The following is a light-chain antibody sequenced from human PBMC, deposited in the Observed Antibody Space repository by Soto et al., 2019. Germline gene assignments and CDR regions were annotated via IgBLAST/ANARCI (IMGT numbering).Light chain of an antibody. Sequence: EVVMRQSPATLSVSPGETATLSCRASQSVSNKLAWYQQRPGQAPRLLIYAADTRATGIPDRFSGSGSGREFTLTISSLHSEDFAVYYCQQYNNWPPLTFGGGTKVEIE. J-gene: IGKJ4*01. CDR3: QQYNNWPPLT. CDR2: AAD. V-gene: IGKV3-15*01. CDR1: QSVSNK.